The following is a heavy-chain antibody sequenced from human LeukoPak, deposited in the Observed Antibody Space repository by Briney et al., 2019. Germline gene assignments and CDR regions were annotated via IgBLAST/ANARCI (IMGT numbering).Heavy chain of an antibody. Sequence: SETLSLTCTVSGGSVSSYYWSWIRQPPGKGLEWIGYIFYSGSTNYNPSLKSRVTISVDTSKNQFSLKLSSVTAADTAVYYCARHRNYGSGSYYYYYMDVWGKGTTVTISS. CDR1: GGSVSSYY. V-gene: IGHV4-59*08. CDR2: IFYSGST. J-gene: IGHJ6*03. CDR3: ARHRNYGSGSYYYYYMDV. D-gene: IGHD3-10*01.